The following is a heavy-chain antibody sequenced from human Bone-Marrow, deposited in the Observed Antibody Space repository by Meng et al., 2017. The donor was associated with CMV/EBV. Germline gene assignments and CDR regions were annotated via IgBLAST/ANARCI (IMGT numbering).Heavy chain of an antibody. CDR1: GGTPFNSH. D-gene: IGHD1-26*01. CDR3: AWEEREGPTRFDS. J-gene: IGHJ5*01. Sequence: SVKVSCKASGGTPFNSHISEVRQAPGQGLEWMGGIIPLFGTPSYPQKFQGRITISTDEYTSTAYRELSGLRADDTAMYYCAWEEREGPTRFDSWGQGTLVTVSS. CDR2: IIPLFGTP. V-gene: IGHV1-69*05.